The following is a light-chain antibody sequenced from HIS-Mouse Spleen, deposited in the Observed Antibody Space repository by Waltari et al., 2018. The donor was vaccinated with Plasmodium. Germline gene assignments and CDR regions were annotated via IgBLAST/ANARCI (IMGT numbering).Light chain of an antibody. V-gene: IGKV3-11*01. J-gene: IGKJ3*01. CDR1: QSVSSY. CDR2: DAS. CDR3: QERSNWPPGFT. Sequence: EIVLTQSPATLSLSPGDRATLSCRDSQSVSSYLAWYQQKPGQAPRLLIYDASNRATGIPARFSGSGSGTDVTLTNSSLEPEDFAVYYCQERSNWPPGFTFGPGTKVDIK.